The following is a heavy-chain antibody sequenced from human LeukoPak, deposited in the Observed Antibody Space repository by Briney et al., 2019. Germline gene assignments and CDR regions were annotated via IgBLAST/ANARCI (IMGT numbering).Heavy chain of an antibody. CDR2: ISGSGGST. Sequence: GGSLRLSCTASGFTFSSYAMSWVRQAPGKGLEWVSAISGSGGSTYYADSVKGRFTISRDNSKNTLYLQMNSLRAEDTAVYYCAKDRYSSSWYGSFDYWGQGTLVTVSS. V-gene: IGHV3-23*01. J-gene: IGHJ4*02. D-gene: IGHD6-13*01. CDR1: GFTFSSYA. CDR3: AKDRYSSSWYGSFDY.